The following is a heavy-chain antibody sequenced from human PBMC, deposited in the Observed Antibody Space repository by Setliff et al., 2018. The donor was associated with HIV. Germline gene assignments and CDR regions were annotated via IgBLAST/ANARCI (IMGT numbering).Heavy chain of an antibody. CDR2: IYNSGIT. V-gene: IGHV4-59*01. Sequence: SETLSLTCTVSGASIRNYYWSWVRQPPGKGLEWIGYIYNSGITNYNPSLESRVTISVDTSKDQFSLKVSSVTAADTAVYFCARGQDGHSVLFDYWGQGALVTVSS. J-gene: IGHJ4*02. CDR1: GASIRNYY. D-gene: IGHD3-10*02. CDR3: ARGQDGHSVLFDY.